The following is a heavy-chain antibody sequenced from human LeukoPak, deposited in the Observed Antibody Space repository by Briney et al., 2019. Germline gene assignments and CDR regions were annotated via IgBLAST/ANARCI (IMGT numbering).Heavy chain of an antibody. V-gene: IGHV1-46*01. CDR3: AGSGGFYYFDY. Sequence: ASVKVSCKASGGTFSSYAISWVRQAPGQPLEWMGIINPSGGSTTYAQKFQGKITMTTDTSTSTVYMELSSLRSEDTAVYYCAGSGGFYYFDYWGQGTLVTVSS. D-gene: IGHD1-26*01. CDR2: INPSGGST. J-gene: IGHJ4*02. CDR1: GGTFSSYA.